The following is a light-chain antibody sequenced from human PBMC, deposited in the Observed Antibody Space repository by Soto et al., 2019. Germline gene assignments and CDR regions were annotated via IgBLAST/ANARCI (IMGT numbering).Light chain of an antibody. CDR3: QQLYSYPRT. Sequence: DLQLTQSPSFLSASVGDRVTITCRASQGISSFLAWYQQKPGKAPKLLVYAASTLQSGVPLRFSGSGSGTDFTLTISSLQPEDFATYYCQQLYSYPRTFGQGTKLEI. J-gene: IGKJ2*01. CDR2: AAS. CDR1: QGISSF. V-gene: IGKV1-9*01.